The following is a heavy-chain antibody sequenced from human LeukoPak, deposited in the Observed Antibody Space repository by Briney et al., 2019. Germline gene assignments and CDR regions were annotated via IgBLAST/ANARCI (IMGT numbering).Heavy chain of an antibody. CDR3: ARDGQLDY. CDR1: GFTFSSSA. CDR2: ITGNGATT. V-gene: IGHV3-23*01. Sequence: GGSLRLSCAASGFTFSSSAMSGVRQTPGKGLEWVSSITGNGATTYYSDSVKGRFTISRDNSKNTLYLQMNSLRSDDTAVYYCARDGQLDYWGQGTLVTVFS. J-gene: IGHJ4*02.